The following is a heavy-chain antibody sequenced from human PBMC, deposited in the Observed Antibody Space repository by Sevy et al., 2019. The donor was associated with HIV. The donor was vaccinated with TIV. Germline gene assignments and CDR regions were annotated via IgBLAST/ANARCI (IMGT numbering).Heavy chain of an antibody. D-gene: IGHD2-8*01. V-gene: IGHV3-23*01. CDR3: AREGCTHPHDY. J-gene: IGHJ4*01. CDR2: FSFGCGRI. Sequence: GGSLRLSCAASGFTFAKYSMSWVRQAPGKGLEWVSTFSFGCGRINYADSVKGRFTISRDDSKNTLFLQMNSLRAEDTATYFCAREGCTHPHDYWGHGTLVTVSS. CDR1: GFTFAKYS.